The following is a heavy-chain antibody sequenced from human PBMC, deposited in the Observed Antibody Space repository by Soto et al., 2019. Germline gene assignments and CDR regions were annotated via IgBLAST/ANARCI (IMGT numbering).Heavy chain of an antibody. D-gene: IGHD4-17*01. J-gene: IGHJ4*02. Sequence: QVQLVESGGGVVQPGRSLRLSCAASGFSFRGYDMHCVRQAPGKGLKWVAVVSYDGSNKNYADSVKGRFTISRDNSKNTLYLQMNSLRTEDTAVYYCAKDGRVYGKNFFDYWGQGTLVTVSS. CDR2: VSYDGSNK. CDR1: GFSFRGYD. CDR3: AKDGRVYGKNFFDY. V-gene: IGHV3-30*18.